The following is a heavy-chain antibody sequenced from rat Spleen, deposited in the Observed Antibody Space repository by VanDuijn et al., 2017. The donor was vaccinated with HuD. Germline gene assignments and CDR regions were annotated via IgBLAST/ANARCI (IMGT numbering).Heavy chain of an antibody. J-gene: IGHJ2*01. CDR3: TILGY. V-gene: IGHV2-77*01. D-gene: IGHD1-12*02. CDR1: GFSLTSYG. CDR2: IWGDGST. Sequence: QVQMKETGPGLVQTTQTLSGTCTVSGFSLTSYGVHWVRQAPGKGLEWMGIIWGDGSTNYNSALKSRLSISRDTSKSQVFLKMNSLQTEDTAIYFCTILGYWGQGVMVTVSS.